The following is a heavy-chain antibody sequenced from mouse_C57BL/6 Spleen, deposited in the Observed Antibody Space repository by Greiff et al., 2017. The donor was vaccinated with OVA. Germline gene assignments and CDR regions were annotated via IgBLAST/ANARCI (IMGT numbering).Heavy chain of an antibody. V-gene: IGHV5-4*01. D-gene: IGHD1-1*01. CDR1: GFTFSSYA. CDR3: ARTPYYYGSSYWYFDV. CDR2: ISDGGSYT. J-gene: IGHJ1*03. Sequence: EVQRVESGGGLVKPGGSLKLSCAASGFTFSSYAMSWVRQTPEKRLEWVATISDGGSYTYYPDNVKGRFTISRDNAKNNLYLQMSHLKSEDTAMYYCARTPYYYGSSYWYFDVWGTGTTVTVSS.